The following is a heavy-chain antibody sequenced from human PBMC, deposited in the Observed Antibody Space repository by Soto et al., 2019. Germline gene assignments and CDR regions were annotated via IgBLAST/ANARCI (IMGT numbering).Heavy chain of an antibody. Sequence: QEQLVQSGAEVKKPGSSVKVSCKASGGLFSSYPISWVRQVPGQGLGWMGGIIPVFQAAYYSQKFQGRATITTDAPTNTAYMELSRLRCEDTAIYYCARRVSGYTWFNEFWGQGTLVIVSS. V-gene: IGHV1-69*01. D-gene: IGHD3-22*01. CDR3: ARRVSGYTWFNEF. CDR2: IIPVFQAA. CDR1: GGLFSSYP. J-gene: IGHJ4*02.